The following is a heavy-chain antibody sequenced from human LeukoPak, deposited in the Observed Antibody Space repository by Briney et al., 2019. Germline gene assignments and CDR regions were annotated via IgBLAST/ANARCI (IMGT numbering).Heavy chain of an antibody. D-gene: IGHD2-15*01. CDR2: VSNDGRNE. J-gene: IGHJ4*02. Sequence: PGGSLRLSCATSGFTFSSYGIHWVRQAPGKGMEWVAVVSNDGRNEYYADSVQGRFSISRDNSKNTVYLQMNSLRAEDTAVYYCARDIASTPPDYWGQGTLVTVSS. V-gene: IGHV3-33*01. CDR1: GFTFSSYG. CDR3: ARDIASTPPDY.